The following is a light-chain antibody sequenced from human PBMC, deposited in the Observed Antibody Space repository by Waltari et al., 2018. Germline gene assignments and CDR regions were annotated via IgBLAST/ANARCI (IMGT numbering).Light chain of an antibody. CDR2: KDS. CDR1: ALPTQY. CDR3: QSANSNGTFVV. J-gene: IGLJ2*01. Sequence: SYELTQPPSVSVSPGQTARITCSGDALPTQYAYWYQQKPGQAPVLLIFKDSERPSGIPERFSGSSSGTTVTLTISGVQAEDEADYYCQSANSNGTFVVFGGGTKLSVL. V-gene: IGLV3-25*03.